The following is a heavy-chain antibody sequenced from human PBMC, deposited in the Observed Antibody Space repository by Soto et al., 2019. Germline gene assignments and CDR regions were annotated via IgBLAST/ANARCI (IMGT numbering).Heavy chain of an antibody. D-gene: IGHD6-19*01. V-gene: IGHV4-34*01. CDR1: GGSFSGYY. Sequence: SETLSLTCAVYGGSFSGYYWSWIRQPPGKGLEWIGEINHSGSTNYNPSLKSRVTISVDTSKNQFSLKLSSVTAADTAVYYCARGYNAVQQWLLIHYYYYYGMDVWGQGTTVTVAS. CDR3: ARGYNAVQQWLLIHYYYYYGMDV. J-gene: IGHJ6*02. CDR2: INHSGST.